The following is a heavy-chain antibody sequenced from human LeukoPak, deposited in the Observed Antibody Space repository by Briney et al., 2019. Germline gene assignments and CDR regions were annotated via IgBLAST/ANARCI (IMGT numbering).Heavy chain of an antibody. D-gene: IGHD3-22*01. CDR2: INRSGGST. CDR3: AKDPYYYDSSGYGYGMDV. CDR1: GFSISSYA. V-gene: IGHV3-23*01. J-gene: IGHJ6*02. Sequence: GTLTLTCTVSGFSISSYAWAWVRQPPGKGLEWVSTINRSGGSTHYPYPVKGRFTISRDNSKNTLYLQMNSLRAEDTAVYYCAKDPYYYDSSGYGYGMDVWGQGTTVTVSS.